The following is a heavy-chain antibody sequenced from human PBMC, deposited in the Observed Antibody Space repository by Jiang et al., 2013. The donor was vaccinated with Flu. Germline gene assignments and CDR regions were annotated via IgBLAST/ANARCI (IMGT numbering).Heavy chain of an antibody. CDR3: ARGIFGVLYYGMDV. V-gene: IGHV7-4-1*02. Sequence: QSGSELEKPGASVTVSCKAYGYSFNNYAMNWVRQAPGQGLEWMGWIDTNTENPTYALDFTGRFVFSLDTSVSTAYLQISRLKTEDTAVYYCARGIFGVLYYGMDVWG. CDR2: IDTNTENP. D-gene: IGHD3-3*01. CDR1: GYSFNNYA. J-gene: IGHJ6*01.